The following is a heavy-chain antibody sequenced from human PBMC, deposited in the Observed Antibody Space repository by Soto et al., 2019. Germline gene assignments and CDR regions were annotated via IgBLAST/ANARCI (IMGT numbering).Heavy chain of an antibody. J-gene: IGHJ6*02. CDR1: GGPVSGDDLY. CDR2: VYHTGTT. D-gene: IGHD3-22*01. CDR3: ARALVTDYNSRDYHYYFAMDV. Sequence: SETLSLTCVVSGGPVSGDDLYWIWIRHLPGKGLEWIANVYHTGTTYYNPSLKSRVPMSVDTSQNQFSLILASVTAADTAVYYCARALVTDYNSRDYHYYFAMDVWGQGTSVTVSS. V-gene: IGHV4-31*02.